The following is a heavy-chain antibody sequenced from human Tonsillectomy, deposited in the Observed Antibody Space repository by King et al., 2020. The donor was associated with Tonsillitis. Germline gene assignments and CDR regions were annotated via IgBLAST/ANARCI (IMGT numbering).Heavy chain of an antibody. CDR2: RYNSWSS. CDR3: AREISGSPTYGSAFDI. D-gene: IGHD1-26*01. J-gene: IGHJ3*02. Sequence: VQLQESGPGLVKPSQTLSLTCTVSGGSISSGSHYWSWIRQPPGKEGGWIGRRYNSWSSNYTPPLNTRVTMSVDTSKNNLSLILSSVTAAETAIYYCAREISGSPTYGSAFDIWGQGTLVTVSP. CDR1: GGSISSGSHY. V-gene: IGHV4-61*02.